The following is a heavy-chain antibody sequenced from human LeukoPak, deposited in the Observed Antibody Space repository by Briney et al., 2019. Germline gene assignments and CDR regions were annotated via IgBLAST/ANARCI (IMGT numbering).Heavy chain of an antibody. V-gene: IGHV4-61*05. D-gene: IGHD2-15*01. Sequence: SETLSLTCTVSGYSISSGYYWGWIRQPPGKGLEWIGYIYYSGSTNYNPSLKSRVTISVDTSKNQFSLKLSSVTAADTAVYYCARVGGGSWEVDYWGQGTLVTVSS. CDR2: IYYSGST. J-gene: IGHJ4*02. CDR3: ARVGGGSWEVDY. CDR1: GYSISSGYY.